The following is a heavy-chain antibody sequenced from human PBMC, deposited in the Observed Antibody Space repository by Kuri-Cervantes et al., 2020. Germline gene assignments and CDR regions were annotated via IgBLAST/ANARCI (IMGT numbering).Heavy chain of an antibody. J-gene: IGHJ4*02. CDR1: GFTFSSYSMN. V-gene: IGHV4-39*01. Sequence: GSLRLSCAASGFTFSSYSMNWVRQPPGKGLEWIGSIYYSGSTYYNPSLKSRVTISVDTSKNQFSLKLSSVTAADTAVYYCARHVGTPHYYYGSGSFDYYFDYWGQGTLVTVSS. CDR3: ARHVGTPHYYYGSGSFDYYFDY. D-gene: IGHD3-10*01. CDR2: IYYSGST.